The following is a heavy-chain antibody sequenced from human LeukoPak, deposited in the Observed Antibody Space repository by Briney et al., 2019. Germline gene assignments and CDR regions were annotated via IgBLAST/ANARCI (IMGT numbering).Heavy chain of an antibody. CDR3: ASSSNLVPAAISWFDP. V-gene: IGHV4-61*02. D-gene: IGHD2-2*01. J-gene: IGHJ5*02. Sequence: PSETLSLTCTVSGGSISSGSYYWSWIRQPAGKGLEWIGRIYTSGSTNYNPSLKSRVTISVDRSKNQFSLKLSSVTAADTAVYYCASSSNLVPAAISWFDPWGQGTLVTVSS. CDR2: IYTSGST. CDR1: GGSISSGSYY.